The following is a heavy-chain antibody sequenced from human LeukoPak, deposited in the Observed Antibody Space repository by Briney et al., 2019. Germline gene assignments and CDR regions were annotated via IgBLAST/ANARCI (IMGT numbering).Heavy chain of an antibody. CDR3: ARGVNDYGHYRGFDH. CDR1: GFTFRSYA. J-gene: IGHJ4*02. D-gene: IGHD4-17*01. V-gene: IGHV3-48*03. Sequence: GGSLRLSCAASGFTFRSYAMNWVRQTPGKGLEVISSISSSGTPVYYADSVKGRFTISRDNARKSLSLEMNSLRAEDTAVYFCARGVNDYGHYRGFDHWGQGTLVTVSS. CDR2: ISSSGTPV.